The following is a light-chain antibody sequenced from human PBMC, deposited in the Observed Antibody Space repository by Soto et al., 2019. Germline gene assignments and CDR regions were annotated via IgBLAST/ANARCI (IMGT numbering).Light chain of an antibody. CDR3: QRYDISPFP. CDR1: QSVSSTY. V-gene: IGKV3-20*01. CDR2: GAS. J-gene: IGKJ2*01. Sequence: EIVLKQSPGTLSLSPGERATLSCRASQSVSSTYLAWYQQKPGQAPRLLIYGASSRATGIPDRFSGSGSGTAFTLTISRLEHEDFAVYYCQRYDISPFPFGQGTKLEIK.